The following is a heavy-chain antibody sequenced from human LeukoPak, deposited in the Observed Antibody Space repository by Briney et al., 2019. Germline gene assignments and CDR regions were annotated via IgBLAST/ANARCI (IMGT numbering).Heavy chain of an antibody. D-gene: IGHD3-10*01. Sequence: SQTLSLTCAVSGGSISRGGYSWSWIRQPPGKGLEWIGYIYHSGSTYYNPSLKIRVTISVDRSKNQFSLKLSSVTAADTAVYYCAREKSSGGLFDYWGQGTLVTVSS. J-gene: IGHJ4*02. CDR2: IYHSGST. CDR3: AREKSSGGLFDY. CDR1: GGSISRGGYS. V-gene: IGHV4-30-2*01.